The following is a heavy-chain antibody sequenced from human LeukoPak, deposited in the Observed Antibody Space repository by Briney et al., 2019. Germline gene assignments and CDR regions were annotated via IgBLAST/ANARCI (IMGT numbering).Heavy chain of an antibody. Sequence: GASVKVSCKASGYTFTSYGMSWVRQAPGQGLEWMGWISPYNGSTNYAQKFQGRVTMTTDTSTSTAYMELRSLRSDDTAVYYCARGTVTTGGYDYYDMDVWGKGTTVTVSS. CDR1: GYTFTSYG. D-gene: IGHD4-17*01. CDR3: ARGTVTTGGYDYYDMDV. J-gene: IGHJ6*03. V-gene: IGHV1-18*01. CDR2: ISPYNGST.